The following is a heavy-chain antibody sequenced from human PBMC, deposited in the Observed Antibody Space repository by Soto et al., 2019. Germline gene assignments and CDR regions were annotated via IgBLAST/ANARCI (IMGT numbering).Heavy chain of an antibody. CDR1: RFTFSNYG. CDR3: ASDTKTGVVVPGAPKY. CDR2: ISYDGTNH. D-gene: IGHD2-2*01. V-gene: IGHV3-30*03. Sequence: QVQLVESGGGVVQPGGSLTLSCAASRFTFSNYGMHWVRQPPGEGLEWVAVISYDGTNHYYADSVRGRFTLSRDNSKNTLYLHMDRLTSDDTAVYYCASDTKTGVVVPGAPKYWGQGTLVAVSS. J-gene: IGHJ4*02.